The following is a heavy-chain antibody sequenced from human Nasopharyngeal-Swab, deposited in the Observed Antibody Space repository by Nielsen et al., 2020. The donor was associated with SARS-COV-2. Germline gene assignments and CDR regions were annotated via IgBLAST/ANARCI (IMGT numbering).Heavy chain of an antibody. CDR2: ISWNSGSI. CDR3: ARDLGVVQGVIH. CDR1: GFTFDDYA. Sequence: GGSLRLSCAASGFTFDDYAMHWVRQAPGKGLEWVSGISWNSGSIGYADSVKGRFTISRDNAKNSLYLQMNSLRAEDTAVYYCARDLGVVQGVIHWGQGTLVTVSS. D-gene: IGHD3-10*01. V-gene: IGHV3-9*01. J-gene: IGHJ4*02.